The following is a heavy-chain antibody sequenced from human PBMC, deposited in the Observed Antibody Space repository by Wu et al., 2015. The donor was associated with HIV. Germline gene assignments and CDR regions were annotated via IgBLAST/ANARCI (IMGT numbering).Heavy chain of an antibody. CDR3: ARLTQEYYYGMDV. Sequence: QVRLVQSGAEVKQPGSSVKVSCRASGGTFTNNVVSWVRQAPGQGLEWMGMINPGGGSTSYAQKFQGRVIMTRDTSTTTVYMELSSLRSEDTAVYYCARLTQEYYYGMDVWGQGTTVTVSS. CDR1: GGTFTNNV. D-gene: IGHD6-6*01. CDR2: INPGGGST. J-gene: IGHJ6*02. V-gene: IGHV1-46*01.